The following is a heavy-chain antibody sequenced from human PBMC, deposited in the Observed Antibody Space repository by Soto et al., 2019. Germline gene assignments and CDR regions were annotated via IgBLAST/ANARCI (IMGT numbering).Heavy chain of an antibody. CDR2: ISGSSGSK. D-gene: IGHD4-17*01. Sequence: PGGSLRLSCAASGFIFNDYYMSWIRQAPGKGLEWLSNISGSSGSKKYADAGKGRFTISRDNAKKSLYLEMHSLRAEDTAMYYCARYAAEVTTFFDQWGQGTLVTVSS. CDR3: ARYAAEVTTFFDQ. J-gene: IGHJ4*02. V-gene: IGHV3-11*06. CDR1: GFIFNDYY.